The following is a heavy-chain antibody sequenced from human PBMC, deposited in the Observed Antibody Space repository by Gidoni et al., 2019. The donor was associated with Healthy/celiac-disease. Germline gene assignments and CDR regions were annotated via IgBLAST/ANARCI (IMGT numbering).Heavy chain of an antibody. CDR1: GFSLSTSGVG. J-gene: IGHJ3*01. Sequence: QITLKESGPTLVKPTQTLTLTCTFSGFSLSTSGVGVGWIRQPPGKALEWLALIYWDDDKRYSPSLKSRLTITKDTSKNQVVLTMTNMDPVDTATYYCARHEQTKLEVSSWGQGTMVTVSS. CDR2: IYWDDDK. V-gene: IGHV2-5*02. CDR3: ARHEQTKLEVSS. D-gene: IGHD1-1*01.